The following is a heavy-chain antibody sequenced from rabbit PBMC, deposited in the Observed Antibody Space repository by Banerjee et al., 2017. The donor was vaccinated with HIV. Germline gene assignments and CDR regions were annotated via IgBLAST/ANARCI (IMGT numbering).Heavy chain of an antibody. CDR1: GFSFSGDY. V-gene: IGHV1S40*01. CDR3: ARGSSSNYWAFNL. J-gene: IGHJ4*01. CDR2: IYTTTGRA. D-gene: IGHD8-1*01. Sequence: QSLEESGGDLVKPGASLTLTCTASGFSFSGDYMCWVRQAPGKGLELIACIYTTTGRADYASWAKGRFTISKTSSTTVTLQMTSLTAADTATHFCARGSSSNYWAFNLWGQGTLVTVS.